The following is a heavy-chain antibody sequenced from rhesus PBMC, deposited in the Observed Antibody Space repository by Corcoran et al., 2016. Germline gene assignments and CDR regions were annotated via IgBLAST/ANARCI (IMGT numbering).Heavy chain of an antibody. CDR1: GFSISTTGTG. CDR3: ARRRSIAAAGTDY. V-gene: IGHV2-95*01. CDR2: IYWNDNK. D-gene: IGHD6-25*01. J-gene: IGHJ4*01. Sequence: QVTLKESGPALVKPTQTLTLTCTFSGFSISTTGTGVGWIRQPPGKALEWLKSIYWNDNKYYSTTLKSRLNSSKDTSKNQVVLTMTNMDPVDTATYYGARRRSIAAAGTDYWGQGVLVTVSS.